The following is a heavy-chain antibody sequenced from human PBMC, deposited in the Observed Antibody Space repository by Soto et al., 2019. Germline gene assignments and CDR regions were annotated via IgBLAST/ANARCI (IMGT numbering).Heavy chain of an antibody. J-gene: IGHJ4*02. V-gene: IGHV1-69*06. D-gene: IGHD5-12*01. Sequence: ASEKVSCKASGGTFSSNPISWMRQAPGQGLEWMGGTIPTFGAGSYAQRFQGRLTITADKSTNTAYMELSSLRPEDTAVYYCARRQTSGYNRYFDPWGQGTLVTVSS. CDR2: TIPTFGAG. CDR3: ARRQTSGYNRYFDP. CDR1: GGTFSSNP.